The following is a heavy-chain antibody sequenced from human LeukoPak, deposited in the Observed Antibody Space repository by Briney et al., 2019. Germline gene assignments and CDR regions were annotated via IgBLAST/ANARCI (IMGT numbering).Heavy chain of an antibody. CDR3: ARGPGSYLTNSGWLNWFDP. CDR2: ISAYSGDT. Sequence: SVKVSCKASGYTFTRFGISWVRQAPGQGLEWLGWISAYSGDTNYAQKLQGRVTLTTDTSTSTAYMELRSLSSDDTAVYFCARGPGSYLTNSGWLNWFDPWGQGSLVIVSS. J-gene: IGHJ5*02. V-gene: IGHV1-18*01. CDR1: GYTFTRFG. D-gene: IGHD5-12*01.